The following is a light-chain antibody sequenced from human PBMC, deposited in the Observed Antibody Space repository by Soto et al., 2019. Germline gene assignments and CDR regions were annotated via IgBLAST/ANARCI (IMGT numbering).Light chain of an antibody. CDR1: QRISSW. Sequence: DIQMTQSPSTLSASVGDRVTITCRASQRISSWLAWYQQKPGKAPKLLIHEASILQSGAPSRFSGSGSGTEFTLTISSLQPDDFATYYCQHFLSYPLTFGGGTKVDI. CDR3: QHFLSYPLT. J-gene: IGKJ4*01. V-gene: IGKV1-5*03. CDR2: EAS.